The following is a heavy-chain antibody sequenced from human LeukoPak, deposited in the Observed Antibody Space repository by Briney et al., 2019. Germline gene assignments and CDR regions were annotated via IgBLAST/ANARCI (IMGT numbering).Heavy chain of an antibody. CDR2: ISSSSSTI. Sequence: PGGSLRLSCAASGFTFSSYSMNWVRQAPGKGLEWVSYISSSSSTIYYADSVKGRFTISRDNAKNSLYLQMNSLRAEDTAVYYCARAGPSSWSGFDYWGQGTLVTVSS. J-gene: IGHJ4*02. V-gene: IGHV3-48*04. CDR3: ARAGPSSWSGFDY. D-gene: IGHD6-13*01. CDR1: GFTFSSYS.